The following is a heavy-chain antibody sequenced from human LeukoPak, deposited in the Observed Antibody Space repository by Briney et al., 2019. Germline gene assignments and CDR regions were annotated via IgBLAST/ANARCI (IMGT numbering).Heavy chain of an antibody. V-gene: IGHV4-30-4*01. CDR2: IYYSGST. CDR3: ARGYDSSIGGWYFDL. CDR1: GGSISSGDYY. J-gene: IGHJ2*01. Sequence: KPSQTLSLTCTVSGGSISSGDYYWSWIRQPPGKGLEWIGYIYYSGSTYYNPSLKSRVTISVDTSKNQFSLKLSSVTAADTAVYYCARGYDSSIGGWYFDLWGRGTLVTVSS. D-gene: IGHD3-22*01.